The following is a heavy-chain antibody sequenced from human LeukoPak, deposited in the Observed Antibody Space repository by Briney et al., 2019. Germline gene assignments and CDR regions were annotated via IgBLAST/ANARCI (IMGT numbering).Heavy chain of an antibody. Sequence: GGSLRLSCAASGFTFSSYGMHWVRQAPGKGLEWVAFIRYDGSNKYYADSVKGRFTISRENAKNSLYLQMNSLRAGDTAVYYCARGSYLGRRPAFDIWGQGTMVTVSS. V-gene: IGHV3-30*02. J-gene: IGHJ3*02. D-gene: IGHD1-26*01. CDR3: ARGSYLGRRPAFDI. CDR2: IRYDGSNK. CDR1: GFTFSSYG.